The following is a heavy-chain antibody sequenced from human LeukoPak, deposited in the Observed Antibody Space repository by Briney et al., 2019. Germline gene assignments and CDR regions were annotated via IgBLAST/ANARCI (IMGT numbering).Heavy chain of an antibody. J-gene: IGHJ4*02. V-gene: IGHV4-59*08. Sequence: PSETLSLTCTVSGGSTSSYYWSWIRQPPGKGLEWIGYIYYSGSTNYNPSLKSRVTISVDTSKNQFSLKLSSVTAADTAVYYCASSSGYYYAFDYWGQGTLVTVSS. CDR3: ASSSGYYYAFDY. CDR1: GGSTSSYY. CDR2: IYYSGST. D-gene: IGHD3-22*01.